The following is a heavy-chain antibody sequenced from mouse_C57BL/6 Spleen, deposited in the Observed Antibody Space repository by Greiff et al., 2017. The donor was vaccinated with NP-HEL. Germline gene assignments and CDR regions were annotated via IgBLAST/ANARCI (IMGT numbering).Heavy chain of an antibody. CDR1: GYAFSSSW. Sequence: VQRVESGPELVKPGASVKISCKASGYAFSSSWMNWVKQRPGKGLEWIGRIYPGDGDTNYNGKFKGKATLTADKSSSTAYMQLSSLTSEDSAVYFCASPLFITTDYWGQGTSVTVSS. CDR3: ASPLFITTDY. CDR2: IYPGDGDT. V-gene: IGHV1-82*01. J-gene: IGHJ4*01. D-gene: IGHD1-1*01.